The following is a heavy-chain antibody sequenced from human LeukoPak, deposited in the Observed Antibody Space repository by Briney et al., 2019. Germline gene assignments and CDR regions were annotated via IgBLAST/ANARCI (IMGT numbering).Heavy chain of an antibody. D-gene: IGHD5-18*01. Sequence: GGSLRLSCAASGFTFSSYGMHWVRQAPGKGLDWVAVISNDGSKKYYADSVKGRFTISRDNSKNTLSLQVGSLRTEDTAVYYCAKDRYSYAFEYSDSWGQGTLITVSS. V-gene: IGHV3-30*18. CDR3: AKDRYSYAFEYSDS. CDR1: GFTFSSYG. CDR2: ISNDGSKK. J-gene: IGHJ4*02.